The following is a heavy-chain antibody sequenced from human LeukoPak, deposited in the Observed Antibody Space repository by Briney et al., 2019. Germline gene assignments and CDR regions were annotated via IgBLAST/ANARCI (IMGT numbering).Heavy chain of an antibody. Sequence: GGSLRLSCTASGFTFDESPMSWVRQAPGKGLEWVTFIRGEAYGGTTEYAASVKGRFTISRDDSKSIAYLQMNSLKTEDTAVYYCTRYFGSGRAFEIWGQGTMVTVSS. CDR2: IRGEAYGGTT. J-gene: IGHJ3*02. CDR1: GFTFDESP. V-gene: IGHV3-49*04. CDR3: TRYFGSGRAFEI. D-gene: IGHD3-3*01.